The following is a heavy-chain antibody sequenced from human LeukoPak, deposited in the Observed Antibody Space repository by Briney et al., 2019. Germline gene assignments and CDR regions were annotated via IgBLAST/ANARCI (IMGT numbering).Heavy chain of an antibody. V-gene: IGHV4-59*08. CDR3: AGSYCSGGGCHTHPNDY. D-gene: IGHD2-15*01. CDR2: IYYSGST. Sequence: SETLSLTCTVSGGPISSYYWSWIRQPPGKGLEWIGYIYYSGSTNYNPSLKSRVIISVDTSKNQFSLKLSSVTAADTAVYYCAGSYCSGGGCHTHPNDYWGQGTLVTVSS. CDR1: GGPISSYY. J-gene: IGHJ4*02.